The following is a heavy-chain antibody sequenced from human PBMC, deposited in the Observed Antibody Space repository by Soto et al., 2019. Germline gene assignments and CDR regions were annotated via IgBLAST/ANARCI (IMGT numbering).Heavy chain of an antibody. J-gene: IGHJ5*02. CDR1: GGTFSSYA. V-gene: IGHV1-69*12. Sequence: QVQLVQSGAEVKKPGSSVKVSCKASGGTFSSYAISWVRQAPGQGLEWMGGIIPIFGTANYAQKFQGRVTITADETTSTAYMELSSLRSEDTAVYYCARDVGSSGYYWGGWFDPWGQGTLVTVSS. CDR3: ARDVGSSGYYWGGWFDP. D-gene: IGHD3-22*01. CDR2: IIPIFGTA.